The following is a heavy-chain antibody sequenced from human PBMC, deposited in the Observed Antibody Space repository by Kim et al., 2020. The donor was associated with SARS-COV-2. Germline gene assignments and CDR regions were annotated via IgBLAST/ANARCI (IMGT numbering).Heavy chain of an antibody. Sequence: GGSLRLSCAASGFTFSSYAMSWVRQAPGKGLEWVSAISGSGGSTYYADSVKGRFTISRDNSKNTLYLQMNSLRAEDTAVYYCAKDGPNGSSWLPHYFDYWGQGTLVTVSS. CDR1: GFTFSSYA. J-gene: IGHJ4*02. V-gene: IGHV3-23*01. CDR3: AKDGPNGSSWLPHYFDY. D-gene: IGHD6-13*01. CDR2: ISGSGGST.